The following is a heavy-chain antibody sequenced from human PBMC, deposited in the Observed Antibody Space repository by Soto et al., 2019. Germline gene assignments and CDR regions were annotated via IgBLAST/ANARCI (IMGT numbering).Heavy chain of an antibody. J-gene: IGHJ6*02. Sequence: QVQLVQSGAEVKEPGSSVKVSCQASGGTFSSSALSWVRQAPGQGLEWMGGIIPLFRTPDYAQQFQGRVTITPDESTSTAYMELSSLRSEDTAIYYCARDNGRPQLGGNYYYITDVWGQGTTITVSS. CDR3: ARDNGRPQLGGNYYYITDV. V-gene: IGHV1-69*05. CDR1: GGTFSSSA. CDR2: IIPLFRTP. D-gene: IGHD3-3*02.